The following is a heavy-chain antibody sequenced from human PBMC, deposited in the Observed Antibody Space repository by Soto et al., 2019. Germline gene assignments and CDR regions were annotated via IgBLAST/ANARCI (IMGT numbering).Heavy chain of an antibody. D-gene: IGHD3-22*01. CDR3: ARGSLYYYDRSGYFDY. V-gene: IGHV4-61*08. CDR2: TYYSGST. CDR1: GASVSSAGYY. Sequence: PSETLSLTCTVSGASVSSAGYYWSWIRQPPGKGLEWIAYTYYSGSTNYNPSLKSRVTISVETSKNQFSLKLSSMTAADTAVYYCARGSLYYYDRSGYFDYWGQGTLVTVSS. J-gene: IGHJ4*02.